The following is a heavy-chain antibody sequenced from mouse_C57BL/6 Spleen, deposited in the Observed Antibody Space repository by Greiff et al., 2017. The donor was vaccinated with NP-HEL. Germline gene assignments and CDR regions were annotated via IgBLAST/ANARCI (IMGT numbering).Heavy chain of an antibody. V-gene: IGHV1-52*01. CDR1: GYTFTSYW. Sequence: QVQLQQPGAELVRPGSSVKLSCKASGYTFTSYWMHWVKQRPIQGLEWIGNIDPSDSETHYNQKFKDKATLTVDKSSSTAYMQLSSLTSEDSAVYYCARGRFDAMDYWGQGTSVTVSS. J-gene: IGHJ4*01. CDR3: ARGRFDAMDY. CDR2: IDPSDSET.